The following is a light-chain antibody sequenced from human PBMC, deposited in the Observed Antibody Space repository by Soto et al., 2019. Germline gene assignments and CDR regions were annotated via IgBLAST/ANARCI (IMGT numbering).Light chain of an antibody. CDR1: ISNIGSNT. CDR3: AAWDYRLNGPV. CDR2: SNN. Sequence: QSVLTQPPSASGTPGQRVTISCSGSISNIGSNTVNWYQQLPGTAPKLLIYSNNQRPSGVPDRFSGSKSGTSASLAISGLQAEDEADYYCAAWDYRLNGPVFGGGTKLTVL. J-gene: IGLJ2*01. V-gene: IGLV1-44*01.